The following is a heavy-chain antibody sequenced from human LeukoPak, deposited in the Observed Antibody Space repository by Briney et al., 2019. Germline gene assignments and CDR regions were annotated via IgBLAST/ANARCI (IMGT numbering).Heavy chain of an antibody. CDR1: GGSISSSSYY. CDR3: ARGGAEYVDTAMGLDY. V-gene: IGHV4-39*07. Sequence: SETLSLTCTVSGGSISSSSYYWGWIRQPPGKGLEWIGSIYYSGSTYYNPSLKSRVTISVDTSKNQFSLKLSSVTAADTAVYYCARGGAEYVDTAMGLDYWGQGTLVTVSS. D-gene: IGHD5-18*01. CDR2: IYYSGST. J-gene: IGHJ4*02.